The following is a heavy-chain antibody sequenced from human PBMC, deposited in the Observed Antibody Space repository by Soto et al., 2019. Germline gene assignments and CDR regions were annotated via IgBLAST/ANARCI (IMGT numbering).Heavy chain of an antibody. V-gene: IGHV4-59*01. CDR1: GGSISSYY. J-gene: IGHJ6*03. Sequence: QVQLQESGPGLVKPSETLSLTCTVSGGSISSYYWSWIRQPPGKGLEWIGYIYYSGSTNYNHSLKSRVTISVDTSKNQFSLKLSSVTAADTAVYYCARRYSSSSRGYYYYYMDVWGKGTTVTVSS. CDR2: IYYSGST. D-gene: IGHD6-6*01. CDR3: ARRYSSSSRGYYYYYMDV.